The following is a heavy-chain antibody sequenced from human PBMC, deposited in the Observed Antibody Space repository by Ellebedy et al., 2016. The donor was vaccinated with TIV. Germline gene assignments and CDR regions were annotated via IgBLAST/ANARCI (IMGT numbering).Heavy chain of an antibody. D-gene: IGHD5-12*01. CDR2: IIPLFETT. J-gene: IGHJ4*02. CDR1: GGTFSNYA. CDR3: ANGGISGYDRGSFDD. Sequence: AASVKVSCKASGGTFSNYAISWVRQAPGQGLEWLGGIIPLFETTNYAQSFQGRVTITADEPASTAYMELNSLRSEDTAVYYCANGGISGYDRGSFDDWGQGTLVTVSP. V-gene: IGHV1-69*13.